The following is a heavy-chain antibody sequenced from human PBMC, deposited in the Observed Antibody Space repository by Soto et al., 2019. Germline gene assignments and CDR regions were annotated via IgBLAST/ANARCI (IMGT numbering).Heavy chain of an antibody. CDR2: ISSSSSYI. CDR3: ARSGYYSDGYDAFDI. D-gene: IGHD3-3*01. V-gene: IGHV3-21*01. J-gene: IGHJ3*02. CDR1: GFTFSSYS. Sequence: GGSLRLSCAASGFTFSSYSMNWVRQAPGKGLEWVSSISSSSSYIYYADSVKGRFTISRDNAKNSLYLQMNSLRAEDTAVYYCARSGYYSDGYDAFDIWGQGTMVTVSS.